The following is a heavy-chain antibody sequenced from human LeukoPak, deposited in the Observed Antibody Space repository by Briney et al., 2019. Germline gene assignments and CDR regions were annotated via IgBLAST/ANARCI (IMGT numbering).Heavy chain of an antibody. D-gene: IGHD3-3*01. CDR2: ISSSSSTI. V-gene: IGHV3-48*01. CDR3: AKAGNYDFWSGSVGFDY. Sequence: GGSLRLSCAASGFTFSTYNMNWVRQAPGKGLEWLSYISSSSSTIYYADSVKGRFTISRDNSKNTLYLQMNSLRAEGTAVYYCAKAGNYDFWSGSVGFDYWGQGTLVTVSS. J-gene: IGHJ4*02. CDR1: GFTFSTYN.